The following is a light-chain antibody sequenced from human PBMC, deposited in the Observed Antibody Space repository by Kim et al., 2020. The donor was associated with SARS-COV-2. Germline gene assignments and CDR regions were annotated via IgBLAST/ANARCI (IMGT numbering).Light chain of an antibody. J-gene: IGLJ3*02. Sequence: VSAGQTASIACSGSELGDKYAYWYQKKPGQPPILVIYQHTKRPSGISQRFSGSSFGNTATLTISRAQTMDEADYYCQAWDSSTAVFGGGTQLTVL. CDR1: ELGDKY. CDR2: QHT. V-gene: IGLV3-1*01. CDR3: QAWDSSTAV.